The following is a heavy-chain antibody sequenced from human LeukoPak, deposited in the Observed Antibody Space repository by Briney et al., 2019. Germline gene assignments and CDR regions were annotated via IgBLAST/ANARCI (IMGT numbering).Heavy chain of an antibody. D-gene: IGHD4-11*01. CDR2: IYPGDSDA. Sequence: GESLKISCKGSGYSFTSYWIGWVRQMPGKGLEWMGIIYPGDSDARYSPSFQGQVTISADKSITTAYLQWNILKASVTDMYYCARLCDYIPSPYDYWGQGTLVTVSS. J-gene: IGHJ4*02. CDR3: ARLCDYIPSPYDY. CDR1: GYSFTSYW. V-gene: IGHV5-51*01.